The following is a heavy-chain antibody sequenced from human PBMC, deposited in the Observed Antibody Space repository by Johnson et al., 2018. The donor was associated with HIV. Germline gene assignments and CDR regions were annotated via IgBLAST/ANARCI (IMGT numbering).Heavy chain of an antibody. D-gene: IGHD3-22*01. CDR3: ARVITMIVVVIGDI. Sequence: VQLVESGGGLVQPGRSLRLSCAASGFTFSSYWMSWVRQAPGKGLEWVANIKQDGSEKYYVDSVKGRFTISRDNSKNTLYLQMNSLRAEDTAVYYCARVITMIVVVIGDIWGQGTMVTVSS. J-gene: IGHJ3*02. CDR1: GFTFSSYW. CDR2: IKQDGSEK. V-gene: IGHV3-7*01.